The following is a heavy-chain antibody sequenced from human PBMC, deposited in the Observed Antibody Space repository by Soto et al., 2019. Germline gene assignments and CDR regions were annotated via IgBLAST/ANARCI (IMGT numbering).Heavy chain of an antibody. CDR2: ISYDGSNK. D-gene: IGHD1-20*01. Sequence: GGSLRLSCAASGFTFSSYGMHWVRQAPGKGLEWVAVISYDGSNKYYADSVKGRFTISRDNSKNTLYLQMNSLRAEDTAVYYCAKDRPWYNWNPVPDFDYWGQGTLVTVSS. CDR1: GFTFSSYG. J-gene: IGHJ4*02. V-gene: IGHV3-30*18. CDR3: AKDRPWYNWNPVPDFDY.